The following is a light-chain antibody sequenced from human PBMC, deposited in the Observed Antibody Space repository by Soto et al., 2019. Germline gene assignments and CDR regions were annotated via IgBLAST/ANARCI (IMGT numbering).Light chain of an antibody. CDR1: QSVSSSY. CDR3: QQYGYSLWT. CDR2: GAS. V-gene: IGKV3-20*01. J-gene: IGKJ1*01. Sequence: EIVLTQSPGTLSMSLGERATLSCRASQSVSSSYLAWYQQKPGQAPRLLIYGASRRVTGIPDRFSGSGSGTDFTLTISRLEPEDFAVYYCQQYGYSLWTFGPGTKVEIK.